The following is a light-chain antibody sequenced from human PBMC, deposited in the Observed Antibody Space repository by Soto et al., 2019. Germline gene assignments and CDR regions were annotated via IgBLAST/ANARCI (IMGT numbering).Light chain of an antibody. CDR2: GAS. Sequence: DIRLTQSPSFLSASVGDRVTISCRASQGISDYLAWYQQKPGKAPKLLIYGASTLQSGVPSRFSGSASGTKFTLTISSLQPEDFATYFCQQFNAYPLTFGGGTKLEIK. CDR3: QQFNAYPLT. V-gene: IGKV1-9*01. CDR1: QGISDY. J-gene: IGKJ4*01.